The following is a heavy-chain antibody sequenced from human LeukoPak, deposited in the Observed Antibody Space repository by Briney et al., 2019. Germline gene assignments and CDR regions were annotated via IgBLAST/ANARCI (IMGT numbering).Heavy chain of an antibody. V-gene: IGHV3-53*01. CDR2: IYSGGST. CDR3: ARARGYSYGYSDY. CDR1: GFTVSSNY. D-gene: IGHD5-18*01. Sequence: GGSLRLSCAASGFTVSSNYMSWVRQAPGKGLEWVSVIYSGGSTYYADSLKGRFTISRDNSKNSLYLQMNSLRAEDTAVYYCARARGYSYGYSDYWGQGTLVTVSS. J-gene: IGHJ4*02.